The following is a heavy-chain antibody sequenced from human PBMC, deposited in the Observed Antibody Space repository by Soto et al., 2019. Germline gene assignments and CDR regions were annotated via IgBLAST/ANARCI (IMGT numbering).Heavy chain of an antibody. Sequence: GSLSLSCAASGFTFISYWMIFFRHSPGKGREWVANIKQDGSDKYYVDSVKGRFTISRDNAKNSLYLQMNSLRVEDTAMYYCARVGAPDAKYFDCWGQGTLVTVSS. CDR2: IKQDGSDK. J-gene: IGHJ4*02. CDR3: ARVGAPDAKYFDC. V-gene: IGHV3-7*03. D-gene: IGHD2-2*01. CDR1: GFTFISYW.